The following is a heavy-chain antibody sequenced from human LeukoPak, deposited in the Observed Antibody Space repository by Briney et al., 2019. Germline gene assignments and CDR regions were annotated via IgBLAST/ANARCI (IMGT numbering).Heavy chain of an antibody. CDR2: ISAYNGNT. D-gene: IGHD6-13*01. CDR1: GYTFTSYG. CDR3: AGGRSSYSLDYYYYGMDV. V-gene: IGHV1-18*01. Sequence: ASVKVSCTASGYTFTSYGISWVRQAPGQGLEWMGWISAYNGNTNYAQKLQGRVTMTTDTSTSTAYMELRSLRSDDTAVYYCAGGRSSYSLDYYYYGMDVWGQGTTVTVSS. J-gene: IGHJ6*02.